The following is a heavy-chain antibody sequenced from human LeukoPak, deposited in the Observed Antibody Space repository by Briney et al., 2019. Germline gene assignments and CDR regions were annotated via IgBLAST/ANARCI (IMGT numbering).Heavy chain of an antibody. J-gene: IGHJ4*02. V-gene: IGHV4-39*01. CDR3: ARRSGGSGSYFRDY. D-gene: IGHD3-10*01. CDR1: GGSISSSSYY. Sequence: PSETPSLTCTVSGGSISSSSYYWGWIRRPPGKGLEWIGSIYYSGSTYYNPSLKSRVTISVDTSKNQFSLKLSSVTAADTAVYYCARRSGGSGSYFRDYWGQGTLVTVSS. CDR2: IYYSGST.